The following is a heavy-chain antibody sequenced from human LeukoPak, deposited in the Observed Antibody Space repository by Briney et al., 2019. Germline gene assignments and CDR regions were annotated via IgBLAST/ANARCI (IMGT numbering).Heavy chain of an antibody. J-gene: IGHJ4*02. CDR3: ARGAGSGWYGEYFDY. CDR2: INPNSGGT. D-gene: IGHD6-19*01. CDR1: GYSFTGYY. Sequence: GASVKVSCKASGYSFTGYYMHWVRQASGQGLEWMGWINPNSGGTNYAQKFQGWVTMTRDTSISTAYMELSRLRSDDTAVYYCARGAGSGWYGEYFDYWGQGTLVTVSS. V-gene: IGHV1-2*04.